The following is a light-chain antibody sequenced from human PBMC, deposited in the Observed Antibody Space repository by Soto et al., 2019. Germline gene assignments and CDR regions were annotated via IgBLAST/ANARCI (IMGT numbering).Light chain of an antibody. CDR3: QQLNSYPIT. J-gene: IGKJ5*01. Sequence: DIQLTQSPAFLSASLGDRVTITCRASQGISSYLAWYQQKPGKAPKLLIYAASTWQSGVPSRFSGSGSGTEFTLTISSLQPEDFVTYYCQQLNSYPITFGQGTRLEIK. CDR2: AAS. V-gene: IGKV1-9*01. CDR1: QGISSY.